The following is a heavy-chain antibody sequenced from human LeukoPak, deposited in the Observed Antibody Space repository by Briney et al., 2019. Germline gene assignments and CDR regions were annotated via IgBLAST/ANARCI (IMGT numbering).Heavy chain of an antibody. V-gene: IGHV1-18*01. CDR2: ISAYNGNT. D-gene: IGHD3-3*01. Sequence: ASVKVSCKASGYTFTSYGISWVRRAPGQGLEWMGWISAYNGNTNYAQKLQGRVTMTTDASTSTAYMELRSLRSDDTAVYYCAREGRYYDFWSGYYTPNGMDVWGQGTTVTVSS. J-gene: IGHJ6*02. CDR3: AREGRYYDFWSGYYTPNGMDV. CDR1: GYTFTSYG.